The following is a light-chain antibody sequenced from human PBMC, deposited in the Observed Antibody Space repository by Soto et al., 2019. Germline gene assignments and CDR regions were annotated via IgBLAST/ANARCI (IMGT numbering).Light chain of an antibody. Sequence: IQTTQSPSSLSALVGDRVTITCRASQDIGNFLAWYQQKPGKVPKLLIFDASSLESGVPSRFSGSGSGTEFTLTISSLQPDDFATYYCQQYNSYSKTFGQGTKVDI. CDR1: QDIGNF. J-gene: IGKJ1*01. V-gene: IGKV1-13*02. CDR2: DAS. CDR3: QQYNSYSKT.